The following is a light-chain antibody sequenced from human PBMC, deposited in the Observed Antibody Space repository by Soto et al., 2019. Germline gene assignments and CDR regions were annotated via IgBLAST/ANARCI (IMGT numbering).Light chain of an antibody. CDR3: SSYTSSSTLAV. CDR1: SSDVGGYNY. J-gene: IGLJ2*01. Sequence: QSALTQPASVSGSPGQSITISCTGTSSDVGGYNYVSWYQQHPGKAPKLMIYEVSNRPSGVSNRFSGSKSGNTASLTISGPQAEDEADYYCSSYTSSSTLAVFGGGTKLTVL. V-gene: IGLV2-14*01. CDR2: EVS.